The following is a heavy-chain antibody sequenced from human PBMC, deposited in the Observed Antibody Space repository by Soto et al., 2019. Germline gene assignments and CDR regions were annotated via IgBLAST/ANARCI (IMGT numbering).Heavy chain of an antibody. CDR3: TRRDGGNYDYVWGSQFDY. V-gene: IGHV3-73*02. CDR2: IRSKANSDAT. J-gene: IGHJ4*02. Sequence: EVQLVESGGGLVQPGGSLKLSCAASGFTFSGSAMHWVRQASGKGLEWVGRIRSKANSDATAYAASVKGRFTISRDDSKNTAYLQMNSLKTEDTAVYYCTRRDGGNYDYVWGSQFDYWGQGTLVTVSS. CDR1: GFTFSGSA. D-gene: IGHD3-16*01.